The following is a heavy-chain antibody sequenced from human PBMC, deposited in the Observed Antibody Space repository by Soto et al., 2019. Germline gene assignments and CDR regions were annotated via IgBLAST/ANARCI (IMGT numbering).Heavy chain of an antibody. V-gene: IGHV3-21*01. D-gene: IGHD6-19*01. J-gene: IGHJ4*02. CDR2: ITRSSSYI. CDR1: GFAFNTYS. Sequence: EVQLVESGGGPVKPGGSLRLSCAASGFAFNTYSMNWVRQAPGKGLEWVAFITRSSSYIYYADSVRGRFTLSRDNAKNSLYLQMNSLRAADTAIYYCARDDGRLILDYLGQGTLVTVSS. CDR3: ARDDGRLILDY.